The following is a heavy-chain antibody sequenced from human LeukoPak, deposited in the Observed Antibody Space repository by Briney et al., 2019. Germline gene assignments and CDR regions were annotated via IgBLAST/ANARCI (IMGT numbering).Heavy chain of an antibody. CDR3: AKDDETILSTGTDY. CDR1: GFTFSSYG. J-gene: IGHJ4*02. CDR2: IRYDGSNK. D-gene: IGHD3-9*01. Sequence: GGSLRLSCGASGFTFSSYGMHWVRQAPGKGLEWVAFIRYDGSNKYYADSVKGRLTISRDNFKNTLYLQMNSLRVEDTAVYYCAKDDETILSTGTDYWGQGTLVTVSS. V-gene: IGHV3-30*02.